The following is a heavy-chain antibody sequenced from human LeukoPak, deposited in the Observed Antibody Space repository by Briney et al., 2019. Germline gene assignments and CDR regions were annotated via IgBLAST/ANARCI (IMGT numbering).Heavy chain of an antibody. Sequence: GGSLRLSCAASGFTVSSNYMSWVRQAPGKGLEWVSVIYSGGSTYYADSVKGRFTISRDNSKNTLYLQMNSLRAEDTAVYYCAKGQSLRENISIFGVVIGADFDYWGQGTLVTVSS. CDR3: AKGQSLRENISIFGVVIGADFDY. J-gene: IGHJ4*02. V-gene: IGHV3-53*05. D-gene: IGHD3-3*01. CDR1: GFTVSSNY. CDR2: IYSGGST.